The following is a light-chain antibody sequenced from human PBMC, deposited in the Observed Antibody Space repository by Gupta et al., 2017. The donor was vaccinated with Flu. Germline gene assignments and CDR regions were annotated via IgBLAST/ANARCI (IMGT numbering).Light chain of an antibody. CDR2: KAS. Sequence: DIQMTQSPSSLSAYVGDRVTLTCRASQSISTWVAWYQQKPGTAPKVLIYKASILQSGVSSRFSGSGSGTEFTLTISSLQPDDIATYYCQHYNTYYQTFGQGTRVEIK. CDR3: QHYNTYYQT. J-gene: IGKJ1*01. CDR1: QSISTW. V-gene: IGKV1-5*03.